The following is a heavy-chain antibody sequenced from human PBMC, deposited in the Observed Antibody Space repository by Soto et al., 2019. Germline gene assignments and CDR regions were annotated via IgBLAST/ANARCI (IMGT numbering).Heavy chain of an antibody. CDR2: MYNDWRT. D-gene: IGHD6-25*01. CDR3: TREAGS. Sequence: QVRLQESGPGLVKPSQTLSLTCPVSVGSVSSGGFYWNWLRQHPGKGLEWIGYMYNDWRTEYNPSLKSRVSVSVDTPKNPFSLKVMSVTVADTAVYYCTREAGSWGQGILVNVSS. CDR1: VGSVSSGGFY. J-gene: IGHJ5*02. V-gene: IGHV4-31*03.